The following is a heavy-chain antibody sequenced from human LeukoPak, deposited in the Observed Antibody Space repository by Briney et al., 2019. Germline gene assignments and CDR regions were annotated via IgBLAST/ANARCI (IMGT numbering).Heavy chain of an antibody. D-gene: IGHD6-19*01. CDR3: ARVSEEKLYSSGWFFDY. J-gene: IGHJ4*02. V-gene: IGHV3-33*08. CDR1: GFTFRDSA. CDR2: IWYDGSNK. Sequence: GGSLRLSCAASGFTFRDSAMSWVRQAPGKGLEWVAVIWYDGSNKYYADSVKGRFTISRDNSKNTLYLQMNSLRAEDTAVYYCARVSEEKLYSSGWFFDYWGQGTLVTVSS.